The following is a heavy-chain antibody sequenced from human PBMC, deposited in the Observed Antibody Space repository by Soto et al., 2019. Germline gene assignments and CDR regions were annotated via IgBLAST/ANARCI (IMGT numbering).Heavy chain of an antibody. D-gene: IGHD3-16*02. Sequence: QVQLVESGGGLVKPGGSLRLSCAASGFTFSDYYMSWIRQAPGKGLEWVSDISSSGSTIYYADSVKGRFTISRDNAKNSLYLQMNSLRAEDTAVYYCARAGNYDYIWGSCRFWGLNAFDIWGQGTMVTVSS. J-gene: IGHJ3*02. CDR2: ISSSGSTI. V-gene: IGHV3-11*01. CDR3: ARAGNYDYIWGSCRFWGLNAFDI. CDR1: GFTFSDYY.